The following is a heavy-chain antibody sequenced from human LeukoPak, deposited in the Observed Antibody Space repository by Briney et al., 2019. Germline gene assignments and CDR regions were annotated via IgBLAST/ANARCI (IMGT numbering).Heavy chain of an antibody. CDR1: GFTFSNYG. D-gene: IGHD3-9*01. CDR2: ISGSGGST. J-gene: IGHJ5*01. V-gene: IGHV3-23*01. Sequence: GGSLRLSCAASGFTFSNYGMNWVRQAPGKGLEWVSGISGSGGSTYSADSVKGRFIISRDNSKNMLSLQMNSLRAEDTAVYYCAKENDILTGYFASWGQGTLVTVSS. CDR3: AKENDILTGYFAS.